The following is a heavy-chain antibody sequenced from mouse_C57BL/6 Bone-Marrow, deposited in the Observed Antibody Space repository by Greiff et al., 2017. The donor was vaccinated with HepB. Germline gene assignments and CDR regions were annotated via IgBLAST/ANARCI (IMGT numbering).Heavy chain of an antibody. CDR2: IYIGNGYT. CDR1: GYTFTSYG. CDR3: ARRGDSAWFAY. J-gene: IGHJ3*01. V-gene: IGHV1-58*01. Sequence: EVQLQESGAELVRPGSSVKMSCKTSGYTFTSYGINWVKQRPGQGLEWIGYIYIGNGYTAYNEKFKGKATLTSDTSSSTAYMQLSSLTSEDSAIYFCARRGDSAWFAYWGQGTLVTVSA.